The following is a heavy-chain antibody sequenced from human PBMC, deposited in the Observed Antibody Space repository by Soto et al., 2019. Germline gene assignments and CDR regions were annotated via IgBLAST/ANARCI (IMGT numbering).Heavy chain of an antibody. V-gene: IGHV4-30-4*01. J-gene: IGHJ3*02. CDR2: ISNRGTP. D-gene: IGHD2-21*01. Sequence: QVQLQESGPGLVKPSQTLSLICTVSGDSISSDNYFWSWIRQPPGQGLEWVGYISNRGTPYYNPSLKSRVTISLDTSRNRFSLDMYSVTATDTAVYYCAREVNVVVLSDAFDIWGQGTMVTVSS. CDR3: AREVNVVVLSDAFDI. CDR1: GDSISSDNYF.